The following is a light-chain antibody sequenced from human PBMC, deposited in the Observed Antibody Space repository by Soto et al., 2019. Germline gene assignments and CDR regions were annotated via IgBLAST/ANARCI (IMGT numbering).Light chain of an antibody. CDR3: QQYGSSPHA. CDR1: QSVSSSY. Sequence: EIVLTQSPGTLSLSPGERATLSCRASQSVSSSYLAWYQHKPGQAPRLLIYGASSRATGIPDRFSGSGSGTDCTLPISSVEPEDFAVYYCQQYGSSPHAFGQGTKLEIK. J-gene: IGKJ2*01. V-gene: IGKV3-20*01. CDR2: GAS.